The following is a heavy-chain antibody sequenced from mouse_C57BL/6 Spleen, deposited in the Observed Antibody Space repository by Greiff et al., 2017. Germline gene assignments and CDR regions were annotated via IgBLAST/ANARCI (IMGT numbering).Heavy chain of an antibody. CDR3: ALITTVVDAMDY. CDR2: IHPSDSDT. CDR1: GYPFTSYW. J-gene: IGHJ4*01. Sequence: QVQLQQPGAELVKPGTSVKVSCKASGYPFTSYWMHWVKQRPGQGLEWIGRIHPSDSDTNYNQKFKGKATLTVDKSSSTAYMQLSRLTSEDSAVYYCALITTVVDAMDYWGQGTSVTVSS. D-gene: IGHD1-1*01. V-gene: IGHV1-74*01.